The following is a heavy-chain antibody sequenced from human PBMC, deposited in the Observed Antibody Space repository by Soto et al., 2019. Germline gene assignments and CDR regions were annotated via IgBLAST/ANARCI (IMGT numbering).Heavy chain of an antibody. CDR2: TYQRGSA. CDR3: ARDYYGMDV. Sequence: SETLSLTCTVSGGSISSGGYSWTWIRQSPGKGLEGIGYTYQRGSAYYNPSLKSRVTISVDRSKNQFSLNLTSVTAADTAVYYCARDYYGMDVWGQGTTVTVSS. V-gene: IGHV4-30-2*06. CDR1: GGSISSGGYS. J-gene: IGHJ6*02.